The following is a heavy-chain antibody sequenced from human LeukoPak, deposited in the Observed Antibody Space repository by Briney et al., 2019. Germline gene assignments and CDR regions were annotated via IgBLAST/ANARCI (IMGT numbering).Heavy chain of an antibody. CDR3: WKSEYQLLKQCYYYYYYMDV. D-gene: IGHD2-2*01. CDR1: GSSFTSNT. Sequence: SVKLSFKASGSSFTSNTNSWVRLGPAPGLELMGGVIPIFGARNYAQQFQGRVTITTDESTSTSYMELRSLRSEDTAVYYCWKSEYQLLKQCYYYYYYMDVWVKGTTVSV. J-gene: IGHJ6*03. V-gene: IGHV1-69*05. CDR2: VIPIFGAR.